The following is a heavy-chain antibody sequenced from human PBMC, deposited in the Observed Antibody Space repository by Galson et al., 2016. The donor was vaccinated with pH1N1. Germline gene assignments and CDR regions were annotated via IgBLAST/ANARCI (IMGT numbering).Heavy chain of an antibody. D-gene: IGHD6-13*01. CDR1: GGSFSTFH. CDR3: ARGRAKGGAGAGSSPYYFDF. V-gene: IGHV4-34*01. Sequence: ETLSLTCAVYGGSFSTFHRSWIRQSPGKGLEWIGEIHRSGSTNYNPSLKSRVTISIDTSKNQFSLDLTSVTAADTAVYYCARGRAKGGAGAGSSPYYFDFWGLGTRVTVSS. J-gene: IGHJ4*02. CDR2: IHRSGST.